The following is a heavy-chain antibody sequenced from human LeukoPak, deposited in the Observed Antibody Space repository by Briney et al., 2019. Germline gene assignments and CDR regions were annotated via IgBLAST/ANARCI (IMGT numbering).Heavy chain of an antibody. CDR3: ARGVFGESYYGMDV. J-gene: IGHJ6*02. Sequence: GRSLGLSCAASGFTFSSYAMHWVRQAPGKGLEWVAVISYDGSNKYYADSVKGRFTISRDNSKNTLYLQMNSLRAEDTAVYYCARGVFGESYYGMDVWGQGTTVTVSS. V-gene: IGHV3-30*04. CDR2: ISYDGSNK. CDR1: GFTFSSYA. D-gene: IGHD3-10*02.